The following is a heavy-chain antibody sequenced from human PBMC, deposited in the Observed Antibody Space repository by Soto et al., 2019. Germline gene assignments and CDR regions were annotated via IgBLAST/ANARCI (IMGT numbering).Heavy chain of an antibody. Sequence: GGSLRLSCAASGFTFSSYAMSWVRQAPGKGLEWVAAIRQDGGEKYYVDSVKGRFTISRDNAKNSLYLQMNSLRAEDTAVYYCARPLVVVAAYFDYWGQGTLVTVSS. CDR2: IRQDGGEK. CDR1: GFTFSSYA. D-gene: IGHD2-15*01. V-gene: IGHV3-7*01. CDR3: ARPLVVVAAYFDY. J-gene: IGHJ4*02.